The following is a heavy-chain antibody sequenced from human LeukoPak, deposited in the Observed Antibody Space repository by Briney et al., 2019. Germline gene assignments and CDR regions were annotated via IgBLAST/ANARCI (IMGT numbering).Heavy chain of an antibody. V-gene: IGHV4-34*01. CDR3: ARGGRSLVAAQFDL. J-gene: IGHJ2*01. D-gene: IGHD2-15*01. CDR1: GGSFSGYY. Sequence: SETLSLTCAVCGGSFSGYYWSWIRQPPGKGLEWIGEINHSGSTNYTPSLKSRVTISVDTSKNQFSLKLSSVTAADTAVYYCARGGRSLVAAQFDLWGRGTLVTVSS. CDR2: INHSGST.